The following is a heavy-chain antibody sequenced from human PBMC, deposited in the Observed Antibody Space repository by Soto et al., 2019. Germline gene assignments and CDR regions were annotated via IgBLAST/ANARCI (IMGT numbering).Heavy chain of an antibody. V-gene: IGHV2-5*02. CDR3: AHRLTWDAFDI. D-gene: IGHD1-26*01. J-gene: IGHJ3*02. CDR2: IYWDDEK. Sequence: QITLKESGPTLVKRTQTLTLTCTFSGFSLSDNGVGVGWIRQPPVKALELLALIYWDDEKIDSPSLKTRLTITKDTSKNQVLLTMTNMDPVDTATYYCAHRLTWDAFDIWGQGTMVTVSS. CDR1: GFSLSDNGVG.